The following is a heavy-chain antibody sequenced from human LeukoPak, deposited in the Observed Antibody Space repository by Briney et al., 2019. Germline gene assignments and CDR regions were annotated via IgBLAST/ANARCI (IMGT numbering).Heavy chain of an antibody. D-gene: IGHD5-24*01. CDR3: ARDRRWLQYFDY. J-gene: IGHJ4*02. Sequence: GGSLRLSCAASGFTFSSYAMHWVRQAPGKGLEWVAVISYDGSNKYYADSVKGRFTISRDNSKNTLYLQMNSLRAEDTAVYYCARDRRWLQYFDYWGQGTLVTVSS. CDR2: ISYDGSNK. V-gene: IGHV3-30*04. CDR1: GFTFSSYA.